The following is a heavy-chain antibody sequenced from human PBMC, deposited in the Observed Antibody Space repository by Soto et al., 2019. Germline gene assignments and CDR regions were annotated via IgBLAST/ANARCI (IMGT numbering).Heavy chain of an antibody. CDR1: GGSISSGGYY. D-gene: IGHD2-15*01. Sequence: SETLSLTCTVSGGSISSGGYYWSWIRQHPGKGLEWIGYIYYSGSTYYNPSLKSRVTISVDTSKNQFSLKLSSVTAADTAVYYCARGDSYSSAYFDYWGQGTLVTVSS. V-gene: IGHV4-31*03. J-gene: IGHJ4*02. CDR3: ARGDSYSSAYFDY. CDR2: IYYSGST.